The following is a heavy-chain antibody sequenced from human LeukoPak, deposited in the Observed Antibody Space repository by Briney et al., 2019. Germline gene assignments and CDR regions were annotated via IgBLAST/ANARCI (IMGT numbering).Heavy chain of an antibody. CDR3: ARDRDYDSSGYYDY. V-gene: IGHV4-59*01. J-gene: IGHJ4*02. D-gene: IGHD3-22*01. CDR2: IYYSGST. Sequence: SETLSLTCTVSGGSISSYYWSWIRQPPGKGLEWIGYIYYSGSTNYNPSLKSRVTISVDTSKNQFSLRLSSVTAADTAVYYCARDRDYDSSGYYDYWGQGTLVTVSS. CDR1: GGSISSYY.